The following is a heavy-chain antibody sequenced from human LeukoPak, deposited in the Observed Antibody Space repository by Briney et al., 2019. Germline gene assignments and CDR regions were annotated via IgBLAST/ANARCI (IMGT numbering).Heavy chain of an antibody. V-gene: IGHV3-23*01. Sequence: GGSLRLSCVASGFTFRKYAMAWVRQAPGKGLEWVSIISDSAVSTYYSDSVKGRFTISRDNSNNTVFLQMHNLRAEDTAMYYCARAELLTIRSFDAWGQGTMVTVSS. CDR3: ARAELLTIRSFDA. D-gene: IGHD1-14*01. J-gene: IGHJ3*01. CDR2: ISDSAVST. CDR1: GFTFRKYA.